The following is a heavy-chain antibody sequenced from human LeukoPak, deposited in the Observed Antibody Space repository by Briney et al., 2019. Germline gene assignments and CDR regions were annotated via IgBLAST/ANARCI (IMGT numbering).Heavy chain of an antibody. V-gene: IGHV4-34*01. Sequence: SETLSLTCAVYGGSSSGYYWSWIRQPPGKGLEWIGEINHSGSTNYNPSLKSRVTISVDTSKNQFSLKLSSVTAADTAVYYCARGKLNYYGSGSYYYPEYYFDYWGQGTLVTVSS. CDR1: GGSSSGYY. CDR3: ARGKLNYYGSGSYYYPEYYFDY. D-gene: IGHD3-10*01. CDR2: INHSGST. J-gene: IGHJ4*02.